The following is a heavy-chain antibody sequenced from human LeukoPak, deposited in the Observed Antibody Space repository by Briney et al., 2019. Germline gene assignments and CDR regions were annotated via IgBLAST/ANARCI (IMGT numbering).Heavy chain of an antibody. CDR3: ARDHYGGNSWDWYFDL. CDR2: IQHDGGRT. Sequence: GGSLRLSCAASGFSFSTYTMNWVRQAPGKGLERVAGIQHDGGRTYYADSVKDRFTISRDNSKNTLYLEMNSLTPEDTALYYCARDHYGGNSWDWYFDLWGRGILVTVSS. D-gene: IGHD4-23*01. CDR1: GFSFSTYT. V-gene: IGHV3-30-3*01. J-gene: IGHJ2*01.